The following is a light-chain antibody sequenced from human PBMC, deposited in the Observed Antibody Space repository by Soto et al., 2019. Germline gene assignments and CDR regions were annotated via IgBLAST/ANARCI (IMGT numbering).Light chain of an antibody. J-gene: IGLJ1*01. CDR1: SSDVGGYNY. CDR3: CSYAGNFIFV. Sequence: QSALTQPASVSGSPGQSITISCTGTSSDVGGYNYVSWYQQHPGKAPKLMIFDVSNRPSGVPDRFSGSKSGNTASLIISGLQAEDEADYYCCSYAGNFIFVFGTGTKLTVL. CDR2: DVS. V-gene: IGLV2-11*01.